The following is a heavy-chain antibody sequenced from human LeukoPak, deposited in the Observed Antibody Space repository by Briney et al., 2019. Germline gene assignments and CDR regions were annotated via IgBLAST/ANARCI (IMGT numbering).Heavy chain of an antibody. CDR3: ARDLVTVTKGFDI. CDR2: IYTSGST. D-gene: IGHD4-17*01. J-gene: IGHJ3*02. Sequence: PSETLSLTCTVSGGSISSYYWSWIRQPAGKGLEWIGRIYTSGSTNYNPSLKSRVTISIDTSRNQFSLRLSSVTAADTAVYYCARDLVTVTKGFDIWGQGTMVSVSS. CDR1: GGSISSYY. V-gene: IGHV4-4*07.